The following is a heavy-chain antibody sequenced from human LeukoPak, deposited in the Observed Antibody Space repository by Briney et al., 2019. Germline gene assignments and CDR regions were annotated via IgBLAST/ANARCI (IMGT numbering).Heavy chain of an antibody. D-gene: IGHD4-23*01. CDR1: GFTFDDFW. CDR3: ARDLGGGPPGY. J-gene: IGHJ4*02. V-gene: IGHV3-7*01. Sequence: PGGSLRLSCIASGFTFDDFWMSWVRQAPGRGLEWVATINKDGSETYFVDSVRGRFTISRDNAKSSVSLQMNSLTVEDTAVYYCARDLGGGPPGYWGQGTLVTVS. CDR2: INKDGSET.